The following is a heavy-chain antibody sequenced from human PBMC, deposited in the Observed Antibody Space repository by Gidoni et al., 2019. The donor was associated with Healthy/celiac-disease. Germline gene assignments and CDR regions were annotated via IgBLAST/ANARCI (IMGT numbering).Heavy chain of an antibody. CDR1: GFTFSSYA. D-gene: IGHD5-12*01. J-gene: IGHJ4*02. CDR3: AKVKSGGYGSRDY. Sequence: EVQLLESGGGLVQPGGSLRLSCAASGFTFSSYAMSWVRQAPGKGLEWVSALSGSGGSTYYADSVKGRFTISRDNSKNTLYLQMNSLRAEDTAVYYCAKVKSGGYGSRDYWGQGTLVTVSS. CDR2: LSGSGGST. V-gene: IGHV3-23*01.